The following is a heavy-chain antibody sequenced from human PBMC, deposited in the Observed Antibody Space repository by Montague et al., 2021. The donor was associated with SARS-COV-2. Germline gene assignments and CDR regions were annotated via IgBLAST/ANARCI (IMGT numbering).Heavy chain of an antibody. CDR1: GFTFSSYA. CDR2: IYSGSSST. J-gene: IGHJ4*02. D-gene: IGHD3-22*01. Sequence: SLILSCAASGFTFSSYAMSWVRQAPVKGLEWVSVIYSGSSSTWYXDSVKGRFTISRDNPKNTLYLHMNSLRVDDTAVYYCAKGFQPYSYESSGFYTFDYWGQGTLVTVSS. V-gene: IGHV3-23*03. CDR3: AKGFQPYSYESSGFYTFDY.